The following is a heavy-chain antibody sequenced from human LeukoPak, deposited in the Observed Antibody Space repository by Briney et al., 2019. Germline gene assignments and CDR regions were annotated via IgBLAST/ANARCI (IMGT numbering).Heavy chain of an antibody. CDR2: INHSGSS. CDR3: ARARETAPIDS. CDR1: GGSFSGYY. D-gene: IGHD5-18*01. J-gene: IGHJ4*02. Sequence: SETLSLTCAVYGGSFSGYYWTWIRQSPGKGLEWIGEINHSGSSNYNPSLKSRVTIAVDTSKNQFSLKVRSVTAADTAVYYCARARETAPIDSWGQGTLVTVSP. V-gene: IGHV4-34*01.